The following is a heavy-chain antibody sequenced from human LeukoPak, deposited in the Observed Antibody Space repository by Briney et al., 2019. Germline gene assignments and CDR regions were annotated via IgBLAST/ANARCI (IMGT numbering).Heavy chain of an antibody. D-gene: IGHD3-16*02. CDR2: IYTSGST. CDR3: ARVSGWLSYYFDY. CDR1: GGSISSGSYY. J-gene: IGHJ4*02. V-gene: IGHV4-61*02. Sequence: SQTLSLTCTVSGGSISSGSYYWSWIRQPAGKGLEWIGRIYTSGSTNYNPSLKSRVTISVDTSKNQFSLKLSSVTAADTAVYYCARVSGWLSYYFDYWGQGTLATVSS.